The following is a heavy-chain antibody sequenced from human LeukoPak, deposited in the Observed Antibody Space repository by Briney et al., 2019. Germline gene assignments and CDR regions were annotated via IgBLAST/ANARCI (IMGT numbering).Heavy chain of an antibody. CDR3: AAPDSSGYYYLY. V-gene: IGHV4-38-2*02. D-gene: IGHD3-22*01. CDR1: GYSISTGYY. CDR2: FYHGGST. Sequence: SETLSLTCTVSGYSISTGYYWDWIRQPPGKGLEWIGTFYHGGSTYYNPSLKSRVTISVDTSKNQFSLNLTSVTAADTAVYYCAAPDSSGYYYLYWGQGTLVTVSS. J-gene: IGHJ4*02.